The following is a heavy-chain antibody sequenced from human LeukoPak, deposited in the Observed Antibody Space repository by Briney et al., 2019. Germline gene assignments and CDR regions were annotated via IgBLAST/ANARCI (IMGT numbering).Heavy chain of an antibody. CDR2: INPNSGGT. CDR3: ALNRNSPYYYYMDV. Sequence: GASVKVSCKASGYTFTGYYMHWVRQAPGQGLEWMGWINPNSGGTNYAQKFQGRVTTTRNTSISTAYMELSSLRSEDTAVYYCALNRNSPYYYYMDVWGKGTTVTVSS. V-gene: IGHV1-2*02. CDR1: GYTFTGYY. J-gene: IGHJ6*03. D-gene: IGHD1-14*01.